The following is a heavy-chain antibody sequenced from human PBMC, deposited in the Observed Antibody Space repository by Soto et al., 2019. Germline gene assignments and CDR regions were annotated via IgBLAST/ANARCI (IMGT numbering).Heavy chain of an antibody. CDR1: GGSISGEGYY. D-gene: IGHD6-13*01. Sequence: QVQLQESGPGLVEPSQTLSLTCTVSGGSISGEGYYWSWIRQYSGSGLEWIGYIHHSGSTYYNPSLKSRVIISVDTSKTQFFLNLSSVTAADTAVYYCARAWTATAGWANWFDRWGQGTLVTVSS. J-gene: IGHJ5*02. CDR2: IHHSGST. V-gene: IGHV4-31*03. CDR3: ARAWTATAGWANWFDR.